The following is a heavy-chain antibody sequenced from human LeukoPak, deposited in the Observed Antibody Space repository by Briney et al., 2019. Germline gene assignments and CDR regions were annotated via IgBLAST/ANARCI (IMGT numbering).Heavy chain of an antibody. Sequence: SETLSLTCTVSGGSISSYYWSWIRQPAGKGLEWIGRIYTSGSTNYNPSLKSRVTMSVDTSKNQFSLKLSSVTAADTAVYYCARVTPYYGDYVDYFDYWGQGTLVTVSS. CDR2: IYTSGST. J-gene: IGHJ4*02. CDR1: GGSISSYY. V-gene: IGHV4-4*07. D-gene: IGHD4-17*01. CDR3: ARVTPYYGDYVDYFDY.